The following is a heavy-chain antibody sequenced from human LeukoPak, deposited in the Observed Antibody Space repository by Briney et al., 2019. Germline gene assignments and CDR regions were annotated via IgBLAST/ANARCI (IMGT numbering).Heavy chain of an antibody. V-gene: IGHV5-51*01. CDR1: GYSFTTYW. CDR2: IYPGDSDT. CDR3: ATNAEAGYYDSSGYLNY. D-gene: IGHD3-22*01. J-gene: IGHJ4*02. Sequence: GESLKISCKGSGYSFTTYWIGWVRQMPGKGLEWMGIIYPGDSDTRYSPSFQGQVTISADKSISTAYLQWSSLKASDTAMYYCATNAEAGYYDSSGYLNYWGQGTLVTVSS.